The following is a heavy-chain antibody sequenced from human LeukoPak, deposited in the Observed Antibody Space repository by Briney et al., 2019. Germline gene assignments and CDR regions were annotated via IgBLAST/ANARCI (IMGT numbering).Heavy chain of an antibody. CDR1: GGFICSSY. V-gene: IGHV4-4*07. J-gene: IGHJ3*02. D-gene: IGHD1-1*01. CDR3: AAFLLQQINVFDI. CDR2: IYSSGST. Sequence: SETLSLTCTVSGGFICSSYWSWIREPAGKGLEWIGRIYSSGSTEYNPSLKSRVTVSVDTSKNQFSLKLSSVTATDTAVYYCAAFLLQQINVFDIWGQGTMVTVSS.